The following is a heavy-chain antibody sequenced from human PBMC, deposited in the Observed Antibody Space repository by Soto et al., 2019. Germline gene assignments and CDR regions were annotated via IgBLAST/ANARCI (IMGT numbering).Heavy chain of an antibody. CDR3: ARHDDSSGYRPKPPGYYYYGMDV. V-gene: IGHV5-10-1*01. D-gene: IGHD3-22*01. Sequence: GESLKISCKGSGYSFTSYWISWVRQMPGKGLEWMGIIDPGDSYTNYSPSFQGHVTISADKSISTAYLQWSSLKASDTAMYYCARHDDSSGYRPKPPGYYYYGMDVWGQGTTVTVSS. J-gene: IGHJ6*02. CDR1: GYSFTSYW. CDR2: IDPGDSYT.